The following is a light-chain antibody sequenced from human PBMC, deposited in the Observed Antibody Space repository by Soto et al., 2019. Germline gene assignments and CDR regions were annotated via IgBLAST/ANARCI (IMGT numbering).Light chain of an antibody. CDR3: QQYNNFWT. J-gene: IGKJ1*01. V-gene: IGKV1-5*01. CDR1: QSISSW. CDR2: DAS. Sequence: DIQMTQSPSALSASVGDRVTITCRASQSISSWLAWYQQKPGKAPRLLIYDASYLERGVPSRFSGSGSGTEFTITISDLQPDDIASYYCQQYNNFWTFGPGTKVEI.